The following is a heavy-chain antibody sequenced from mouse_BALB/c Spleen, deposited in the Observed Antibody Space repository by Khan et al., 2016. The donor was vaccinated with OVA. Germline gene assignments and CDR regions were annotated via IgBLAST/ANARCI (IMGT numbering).Heavy chain of an antibody. Sequence: QVQLKESGPGLVAPSQSLSITCTISGFSLTNYGVHWVRQPPGKGLEWLVVIWSDGTTTYDSALKSKLTISKANSKSQVFLKMDSRQTDETAMYYCARQPYFHYYVMDYWGQGTSVTVSA. V-gene: IGHV2-6-1*01. J-gene: IGHJ4*01. CDR1: GFSLTNYG. CDR3: ARQPYFHYYVMDY. D-gene: IGHD2-10*01. CDR2: IWSDGTT.